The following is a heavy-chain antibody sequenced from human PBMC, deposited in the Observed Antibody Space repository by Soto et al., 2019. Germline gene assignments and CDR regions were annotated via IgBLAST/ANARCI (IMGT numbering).Heavy chain of an antibody. CDR1: AGSFSHYY. CDR2: IKHSGSS. Sequence: VQQQPWGAGLLKPSETLSLTCAVYAGSFSHYYWNWIRQSPGKGLEWIGKIKHSGSSNYNPSLRSRFSISVDMSKNQFSLRLTSVTAADTAVYYCARGGSSDWQVALDIWGQGTMVTVSS. V-gene: IGHV4-34*01. D-gene: IGHD6-19*01. J-gene: IGHJ3*02. CDR3: ARGGSSDWQVALDI.